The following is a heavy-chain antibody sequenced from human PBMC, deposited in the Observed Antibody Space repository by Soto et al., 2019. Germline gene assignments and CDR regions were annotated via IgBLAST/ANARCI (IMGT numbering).Heavy chain of an antibody. CDR1: GGSFSGYY. V-gene: IGHV4-34*01. J-gene: IGHJ5*02. CDR2: INHSGST. CDR3: ARKYGGDSSSGWFDP. Sequence: QVQLQQWGAGLLKPSETLSLTCAVYGGSFSGYYWSWIRQPPGKGLEWIGEINHSGSTNYNPSLKSGVTISVDTSKNQFSLKLSSVTAADTAVYYCARKYGGDSSSGWFDPWGQGTLVTVSS. D-gene: IGHD6-13*01.